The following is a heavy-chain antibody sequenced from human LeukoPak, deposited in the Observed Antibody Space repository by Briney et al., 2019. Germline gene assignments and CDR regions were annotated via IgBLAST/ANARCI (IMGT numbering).Heavy chain of an antibody. J-gene: IGHJ6*03. CDR1: GGSIRSTSYY. D-gene: IGHD3-3*01. V-gene: IGHV4-39*01. CDR2: IYYSGST. CDR3: GRLFYDFWSGHYYYYMDV. Sequence: SETLSLTCTVSGGSIRSTSYYWGWIRQPPGKWLEWIGSIYYSGSTYYNPSLKSRVTISVDTSKNQFSLKLSSVTAADTAVYYCGRLFYDFWSGHYYYYMDVWGKGTTVTVSS.